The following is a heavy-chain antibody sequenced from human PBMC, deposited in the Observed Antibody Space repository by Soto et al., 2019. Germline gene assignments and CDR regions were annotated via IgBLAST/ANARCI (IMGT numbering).Heavy chain of an antibody. CDR3: AADEVLSYGEGHSYHYYGMDV. D-gene: IGHD4-17*01. J-gene: IGHJ6*02. CDR2: IVVGSGNT. CDR1: GLTFTSSA. V-gene: IGHV1-58*01. Sequence: SVKVSCKASGLTFTSSAVQWLRQALGQRLEWIGWIVVGSGNTNYAQKFQERVTITRDMSKSTAYMELSSLRSEDTAVYYRAADEVLSYGEGHSYHYYGMDVWGQGTTVTVSS.